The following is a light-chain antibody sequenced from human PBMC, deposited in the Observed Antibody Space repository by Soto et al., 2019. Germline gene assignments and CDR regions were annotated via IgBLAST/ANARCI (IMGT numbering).Light chain of an antibody. Sequence: DIQMTQSPSTLSGSVGDRVTITCRASQTISSWLAWYQQKPGKAPKLLIYKASTLKSGVPSRFSGSGSGTEFTIPISSLQTDDFATYYCQHYNSYSEAFGQGTKVELK. CDR2: KAS. CDR3: QHYNSYSEA. CDR1: QTISSW. J-gene: IGKJ1*01. V-gene: IGKV1-5*03.